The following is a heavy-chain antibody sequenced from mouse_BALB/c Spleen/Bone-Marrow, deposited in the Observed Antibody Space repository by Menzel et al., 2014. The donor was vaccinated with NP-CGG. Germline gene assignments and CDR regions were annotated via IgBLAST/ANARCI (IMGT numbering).Heavy chain of an antibody. J-gene: IGHJ3*01. CDR2: IDPANGNT. CDR3: AMYYYGSSLFAY. Sequence: EVQLQQSGAELVKPGASVKLSCTASGFNIKDTYMHWVKQRPEQGLEWIGRIDPANGNTKYDPTFQGKATITADTSSNTAYLQLSSLTSEDTAVYYCAMYYYGSSLFAYWGQGTLVTVSA. V-gene: IGHV14-3*02. D-gene: IGHD1-1*01. CDR1: GFNIKDTY.